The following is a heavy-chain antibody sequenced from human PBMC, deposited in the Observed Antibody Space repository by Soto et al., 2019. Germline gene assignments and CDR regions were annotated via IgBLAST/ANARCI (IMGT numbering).Heavy chain of an antibody. Sequence: SVKVSCKASGGTFSSYAISWVRQAPGQGLEWMGGIIPIFGTANYAQKFQGRVTITADESTSTAYMELSSLRSEDTAVYYCARADCSSTSCYAADYYYYGMDVCGQRTTVTVSS. J-gene: IGHJ6*02. D-gene: IGHD2-2*01. CDR1: GGTFSSYA. CDR3: ARADCSSTSCYAADYYYYGMDV. CDR2: IIPIFGTA. V-gene: IGHV1-69*13.